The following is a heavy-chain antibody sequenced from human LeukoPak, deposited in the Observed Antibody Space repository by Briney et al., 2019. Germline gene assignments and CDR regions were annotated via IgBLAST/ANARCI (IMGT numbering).Heavy chain of an antibody. J-gene: IGHJ4*02. Sequence: PGGSLRLSCAASGFTFSHYAMSWVRQAKGKGLEWVSTIGGSGDGTFYADSVKGRFTISRDNSKNTLYLQMNSMRVEDTAVYYCAKQGDPRGYTCGDFDYWGQGTLVPVSS. V-gene: IGHV3-23*01. CDR1: GFTFSHYA. CDR2: IGGSGDGT. CDR3: AKQGDPRGYTCGDFDY. D-gene: IGHD5-18*01.